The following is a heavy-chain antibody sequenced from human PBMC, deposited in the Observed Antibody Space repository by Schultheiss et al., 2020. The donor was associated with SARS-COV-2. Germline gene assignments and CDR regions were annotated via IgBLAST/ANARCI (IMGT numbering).Heavy chain of an antibody. D-gene: IGHD3-16*01. Sequence: GESLKISCAASGFTFSSYWMSWVRQAPGKGLEWVAVISYDGSNKYYADSVKGRFTISRDNSKNTLYLQMNSLRAEDTAVYYCAKRHYDYVWGTDLWGQGTLVTVSS. J-gene: IGHJ5*02. V-gene: IGHV3-30*18. CDR3: AKRHYDYVWGTDL. CDR1: GFTFSSYW. CDR2: ISYDGSNK.